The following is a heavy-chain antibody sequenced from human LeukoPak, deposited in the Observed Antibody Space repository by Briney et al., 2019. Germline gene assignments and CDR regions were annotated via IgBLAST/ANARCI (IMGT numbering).Heavy chain of an antibody. D-gene: IGHD1-26*01. J-gene: IGHJ4*02. V-gene: IGHV3-30*18. CDR3: AKAGNSGELYFDY. CDR2: ISYDGSNK. CDR1: GFTFSSYG. Sequence: GGSLRLSCAAAGFTFSSYGMHWVRQAPGKGLEWVAVISYDGSNKYYADSVKGRFNISRDNSKNTLYSQMNSLRAEDTAVYYCAKAGNSGELYFDYWGQGTLVTVSS.